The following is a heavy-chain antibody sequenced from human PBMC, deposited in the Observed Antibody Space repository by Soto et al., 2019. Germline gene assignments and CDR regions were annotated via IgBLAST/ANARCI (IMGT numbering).Heavy chain of an antibody. CDR1: GGSFSGYY. CDR2: INHSGST. V-gene: IGHV4-34*01. J-gene: IGHJ6*02. Sequence: SETLSPTCAVYGGSFSGYYWSWIRPPPGTGLEWNGEINHSGSTNYNPSLKSRVTISVDTSKNQCSRKLSSVTAADTDVYYCAGGRAAARYYYYGMDVWGQGTTVTVSS. CDR3: AGGRAAARYYYYGMDV. D-gene: IGHD6-13*01.